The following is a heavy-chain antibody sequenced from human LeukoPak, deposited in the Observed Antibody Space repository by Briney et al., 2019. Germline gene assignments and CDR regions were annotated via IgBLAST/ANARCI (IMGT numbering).Heavy chain of an antibody. CDR1: GFTFSSYG. J-gene: IGHJ6*02. CDR3: AKDPTGYSSGWYEKTYYYYGMDV. D-gene: IGHD6-19*01. CDR2: IRYDGSNK. V-gene: IGHV3-30*02. Sequence: GGSLRLSCAASGFTFSSYGMHWVRQAPGKGLEWVAFIRYDGSNKYYADSVKGRFTISRDNSKNTLYLQMNSLRAEDTAVHYCAKDPTGYSSGWYEKTYYYYGMDVWGQGTTVTVSS.